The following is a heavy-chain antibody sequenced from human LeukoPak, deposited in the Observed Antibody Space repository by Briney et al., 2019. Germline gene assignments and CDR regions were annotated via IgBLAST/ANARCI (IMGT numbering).Heavy chain of an antibody. D-gene: IGHD6-19*01. CDR1: GGSFSGYY. CDR3: ARPSVGYSSGWYDYYYYMDV. CDR2: INHSGST. J-gene: IGHJ6*03. Sequence: PSETLSLTCAVYGGSFSGYYWSWIRQPPGKGLEWIGEINHSGSTNYNPSLKSRVTISVDTSKNQFSLKLSSVTAADTAVYYCARPSVGYSSGWYDYYYYMDVWGKGTTVTVSS. V-gene: IGHV4-34*01.